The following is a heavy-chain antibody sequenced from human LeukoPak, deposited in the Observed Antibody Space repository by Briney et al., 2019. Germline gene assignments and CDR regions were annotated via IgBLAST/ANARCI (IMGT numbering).Heavy chain of an antibody. D-gene: IGHD4-17*01. Sequence: SETLSLTCAVYGESFSGYYWSWIRQPPGKGLEWIGEINHSGSTNYNPSLKSRVTISVDTSKNQFSLKLSSVTAADTAVYYCADGDYGGNAFDYWGQGTLVTVSS. CDR1: GESFSGYY. V-gene: IGHV4-34*01. CDR3: ADGDYGGNAFDY. CDR2: INHSGST. J-gene: IGHJ4*02.